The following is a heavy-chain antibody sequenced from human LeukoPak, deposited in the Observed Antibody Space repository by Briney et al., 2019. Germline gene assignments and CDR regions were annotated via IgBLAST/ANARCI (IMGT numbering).Heavy chain of an antibody. CDR3: AVRGCSSTSCYLGYAFDI. V-gene: IGHV1-2*02. D-gene: IGHD2-2*01. CDR2: INPNSGGT. CDR1: GYTFTSYG. J-gene: IGHJ3*02. Sequence: ASVKVSCKASGYTFTSYGISWVRQAPGQGLEWMGWINPNSGGTNYAQKFQGRVTMTRDTSISTAYMELSRLRSDDTAVYYCAVRGCSSTSCYLGYAFDIWGQGTMVTVSS.